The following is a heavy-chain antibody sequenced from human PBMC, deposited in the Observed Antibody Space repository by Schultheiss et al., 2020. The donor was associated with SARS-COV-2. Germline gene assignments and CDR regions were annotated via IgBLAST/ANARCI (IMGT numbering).Heavy chain of an antibody. CDR1: GFTFSNAW. CDR3: AKDPPYYYDSGTYRVDGMDV. Sequence: GGSLRLSCAASGFTFSNAWMSWVRQAPGKGLEWVSAISGSGGSTYYADSVKGRFTISRDNSKNTLYLQMNSLRAEDTAVYYCAKDPPYYYDSGTYRVDGMDVWGQGTTVTVSS. D-gene: IGHD3-22*01. V-gene: IGHV3-23*01. J-gene: IGHJ6*02. CDR2: ISGSGGST.